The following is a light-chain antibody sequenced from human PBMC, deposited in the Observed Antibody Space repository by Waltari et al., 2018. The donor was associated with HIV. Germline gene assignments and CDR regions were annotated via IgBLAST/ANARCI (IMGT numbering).Light chain of an antibody. J-gene: IGLJ1*01. V-gene: IGLV2-8*01. CDR2: DVN. CDR1: SNDVGGYHY. Sequence: QSALTQPPSASGSPGQSVTISCTGTSNDVGGYHYVSWYQQHPGKAPKLMIYDVNRRPSGVPDRFSGSKSGNTASLTVSGLQAEDEADYFCSSYAGSSSFVFGTGTKVTVL. CDR3: SSYAGSSSFV.